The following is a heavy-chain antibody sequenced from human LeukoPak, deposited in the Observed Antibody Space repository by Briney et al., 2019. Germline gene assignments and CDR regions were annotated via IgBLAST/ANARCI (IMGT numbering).Heavy chain of an antibody. V-gene: IGHV3-21*01. J-gene: IGHJ5*02. D-gene: IGHD6-13*01. CDR1: GFTFSSYS. Sequence: PGGSLRLSCAASGFTFSSYSMNWVRQAPGKGLEWVSSITSSSTYIYYADSVKGRFTISRDNAKNSLYLQMNSLRAEDTAVYYCARDSTYSSSWYRGDWFDPWGQGTLVTVSS. CDR2: ITSSSTYI. CDR3: ARDSTYSSSWYRGDWFDP.